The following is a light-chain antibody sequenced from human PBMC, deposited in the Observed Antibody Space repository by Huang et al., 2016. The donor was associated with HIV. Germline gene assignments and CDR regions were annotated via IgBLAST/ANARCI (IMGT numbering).Light chain of an antibody. CDR3: QQYGGSPLT. CDR2: GAS. J-gene: IGKJ4*01. Sequence: EIVLTQSPGTLSLSPGERATLSCVSSQSVSNYLAWYQQKPGQAPRLLIYGASSRATGIPDRFSGSGSGTDFTLTISRLEPEDFAFYYCQQYGGSPLTFGGGIKVETK. V-gene: IGKV3-20*01. CDR1: QSVSNY.